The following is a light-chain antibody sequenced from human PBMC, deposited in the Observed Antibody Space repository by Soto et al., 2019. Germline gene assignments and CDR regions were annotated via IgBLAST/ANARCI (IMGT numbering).Light chain of an antibody. J-gene: IGKJ5*01. CDR3: QQYKNWPAIT. CDR2: GAS. V-gene: IGKV3D-15*01. CDR1: QSIRNN. Sequence: EIVMTQSPPTLSVSPGERAALSCRASQSIRNNLAWYQKKPGQAPRLLIYGASTRATGIPARFGGSGSGTEFTLTISSLQSEDFAVYYCQQYKNWPAITFGQGTRLEI.